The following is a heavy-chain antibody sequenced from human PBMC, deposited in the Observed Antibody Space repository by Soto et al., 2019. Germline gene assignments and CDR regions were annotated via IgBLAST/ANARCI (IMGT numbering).Heavy chain of an antibody. CDR2: IIPIFGTA. V-gene: IGHV1-69*01. CDR3: ARSYLVRAGQDYSYGMDV. J-gene: IGHJ6*02. D-gene: IGHD3-10*01. Sequence: QVQLVQSGAEVKKPGSSVKVSCKASGGTFSSYAISWVRQAPGQGLEWMGGIIPIFGTANYAQKFQGRVTITADESTSTADMELSSLRSEDTAVYYCARSYLVRAGQDYSYGMDVWGQGTTVTVSS. CDR1: GGTFSSYA.